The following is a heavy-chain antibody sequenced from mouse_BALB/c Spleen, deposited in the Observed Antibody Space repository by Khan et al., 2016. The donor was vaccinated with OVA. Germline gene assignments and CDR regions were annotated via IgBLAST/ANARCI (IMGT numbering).Heavy chain of an antibody. CDR1: GYIFTNYT. CDR3: ASYYRYPAWFAY. CDR2: ITPTSGYT. Sequence: QVQLQQSGAELARPGASVKMSCKASGYIFTNYTMHWVKQRPGQGLEWIGSITPTSGYTHYSQTFQDKATLTADTSSSPASMPLSRLTSSDSAVEYCASYYRYPAWFAYWGQGTLVTVSA. V-gene: IGHV1-4*01. D-gene: IGHD2-14*01. J-gene: IGHJ3*01.